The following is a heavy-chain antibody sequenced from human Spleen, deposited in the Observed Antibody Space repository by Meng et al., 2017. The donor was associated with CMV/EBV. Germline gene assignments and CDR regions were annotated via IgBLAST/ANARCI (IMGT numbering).Heavy chain of an antibody. V-gene: IGHV3-30*04. CDR1: GFTSSSFP. D-gene: IGHD2-21*02. CDR2: MSYDGSNY. CDR3: ARDHFYSGGDRDFHYYYGMDV. J-gene: IGHJ6*01. Sequence: GESLKISCAASGFTSSSFPIHWVRQAPGKGLEWVAVMSYDGSNYYFADSVKGRFTISRDNSRNTLDLHMNSLRGEDTAVYYCARDHFYSGGDRDFHYYYGMDVWGQGTTVTVSS.